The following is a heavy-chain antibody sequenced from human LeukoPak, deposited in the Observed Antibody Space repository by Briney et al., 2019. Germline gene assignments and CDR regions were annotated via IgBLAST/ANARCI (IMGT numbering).Heavy chain of an antibody. D-gene: IGHD2-21*01. CDR2: ISGSAVGT. V-gene: IGHV3-23*01. CDR3: TKDPLDC. CDR1: GFTLSNYM. J-gene: IGHJ4*02. Sequence: GGSLRLSCVASGFTLSNYMMSWVRQAPGKGLEWVSAISGSAVGTFYSDSVRGRFTISRDSPRNTLYLQMNSLRVEDTAVYYCTKDPLDCWGQGTLVTVSS.